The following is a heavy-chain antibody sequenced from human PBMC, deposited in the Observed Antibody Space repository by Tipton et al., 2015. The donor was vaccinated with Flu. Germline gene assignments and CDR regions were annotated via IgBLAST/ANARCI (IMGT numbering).Heavy chain of an antibody. CDR1: GDSVSSSYY. CDR3: ARRDFSNYVSDPKSWFDP. D-gene: IGHD4-11*01. CDR2: IYRTGGP. V-gene: IGHV4-38-2*02. Sequence: TLSLTCTVSGDSVSSSYYWAWIRQAPGKGLGWIGNIYRTGGPYYNPSLKSRVTMSVDTSRNHLSLRLRSVTAADTAVYFCARRDFSNYVSDPKSWFDPWGQGILVTVSP. J-gene: IGHJ5*02.